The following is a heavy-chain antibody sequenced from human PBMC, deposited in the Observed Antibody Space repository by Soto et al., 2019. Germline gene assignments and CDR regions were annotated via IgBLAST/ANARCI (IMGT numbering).Heavy chain of an antibody. CDR2: IIPILGIA. CDR3: ARDCSGGSCYSNGMDV. CDR1: GGTFSSYT. D-gene: IGHD2-15*01. Sequence: AASVKVSCKASGGTFSSYTISWVRQAPGQGLEWMGRIIPILGIANYAQKFQGRVTITADKSTSTAYMELSSLRSEDTAVYYCARDCSGGSCYSNGMDVWGQGTTVTVSS. J-gene: IGHJ6*02. V-gene: IGHV1-69*04.